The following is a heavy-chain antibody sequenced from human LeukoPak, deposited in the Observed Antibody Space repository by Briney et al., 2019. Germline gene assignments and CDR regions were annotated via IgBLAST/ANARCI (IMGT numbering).Heavy chain of an antibody. CDR3: ARQMATILDGILDY. CDR2: ISYDGSNK. D-gene: IGHD5-24*01. CDR1: GFTFSSYG. Sequence: GGSLRLSCVASGFTFSSYGMYWVRQAPGKGLEWVAVISYDGSNKYYADSVKGRFTISRDNSKNTLYLQMNSLKTEDTALYYCARQMATILDGILDYWGQGTLVTVSS. V-gene: IGHV3-30*03. J-gene: IGHJ4*02.